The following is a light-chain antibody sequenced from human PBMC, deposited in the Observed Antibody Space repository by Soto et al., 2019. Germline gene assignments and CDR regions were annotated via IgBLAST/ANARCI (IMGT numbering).Light chain of an antibody. V-gene: IGLV3-12*02. CDR1: NIGSKA. CDR3: QVWDSSSDHWV. CDR2: TDT. Sequence: SYELTQPHSVSVATAQMARITCGGNNIGSKAVHWYQQKPGQDPVWVIYTDTTRPSGIPERFSGSDPGITATLTFSRRIEAGDEADYDCQVWDSSSDHWVVGGGTKLTVL. J-gene: IGLJ3*02.